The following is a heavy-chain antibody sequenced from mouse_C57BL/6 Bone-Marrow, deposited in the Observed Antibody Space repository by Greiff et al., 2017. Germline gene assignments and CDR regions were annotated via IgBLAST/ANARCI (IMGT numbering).Heavy chain of an antibody. CDR1: RFTFSNYW. J-gene: IGHJ2*01. D-gene: IGHD4-1*01. CDR2: IRLKSDNYAT. Sequence: EVMLVESGGGLVQPGGSMKLSCVASRFTFSNYWMNWVRQSPEKGLEWVAQIRLKSDNYATHYAESVKGRFTISRDDSKSSVYLQMNNLRAEDTGIYYCTGGLTGDYYFDYWGQGTTLTVSS. V-gene: IGHV6-3*01. CDR3: TGGLTGDYYFDY.